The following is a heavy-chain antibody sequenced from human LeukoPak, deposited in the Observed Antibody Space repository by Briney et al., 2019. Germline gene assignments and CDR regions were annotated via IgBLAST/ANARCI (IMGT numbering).Heavy chain of an antibody. J-gene: IGHJ4*02. D-gene: IGHD3-22*01. CDR3: ARHLRDYYDRGYYFDY. Sequence: PSETLSLTCTVSGGSISSYYWSWIRQPPGEGLEWIGYIYYSGSTKYNPSLKSRVTISVDTPKNQFSLKLSTVTAADTAVYYCARHLRDYYDRGYYFDYWGQGTLVTVSS. V-gene: IGHV4-59*01. CDR2: IYYSGST. CDR1: GGSISSYY.